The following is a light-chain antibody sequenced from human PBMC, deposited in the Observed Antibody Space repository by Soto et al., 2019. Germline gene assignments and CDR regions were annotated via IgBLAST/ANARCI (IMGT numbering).Light chain of an antibody. Sequence: QLVLTQPASVSGSPGQSITISCTGTSSDVGGYNYVSWYQQHPGKAPKLMIYDVRSRPSGVSNRFSGSKSGNTASLTISGLQAEDEAEYYCSSYTSSSTLVVFGGGTKLTVL. V-gene: IGLV2-14*01. J-gene: IGLJ2*01. CDR1: SSDVGGYNY. CDR2: DVR. CDR3: SSYTSSSTLVV.